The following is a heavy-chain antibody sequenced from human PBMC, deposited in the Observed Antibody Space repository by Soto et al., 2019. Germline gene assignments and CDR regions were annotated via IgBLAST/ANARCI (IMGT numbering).Heavy chain of an antibody. CDR3: ARTGPPAGY. J-gene: IGHJ4*02. Sequence: QVQLVQSGAEVKKPGASVKVSCKASGYTFTSYAISWVRQAPGQGLEWMGWISAYNGNTNYAQNLQGRVTMTTNTPTTTAYMEMRSLMPENTAAYYCARTGPPAGYWGQATRVTVSS. V-gene: IGHV1-18*01. CDR1: GYTFTSYA. CDR2: ISAYNGNT.